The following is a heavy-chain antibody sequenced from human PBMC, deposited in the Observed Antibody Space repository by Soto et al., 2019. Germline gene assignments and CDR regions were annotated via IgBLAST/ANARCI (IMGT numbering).Heavy chain of an antibody. CDR2: INSCGGSA. V-gene: IGHV1-46*01. J-gene: IGHJ4*02. CDR3: ATDGRDDYHAGYDY. Sequence: QEREWMGVINSCGGSANYAPKLQGRVTMTRDTSTSTVYMELSSLRSEDTAVYYCATDGRDDYHAGYDYWGQGTLVTVSS. D-gene: IGHD4-17*01.